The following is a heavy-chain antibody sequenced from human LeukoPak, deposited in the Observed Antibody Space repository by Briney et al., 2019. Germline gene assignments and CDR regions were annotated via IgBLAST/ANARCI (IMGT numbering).Heavy chain of an antibody. Sequence: SETLSLTCTVSGYSISSGYYWSWIRQPPGKGLEWIWEINHSGSTNYNPSLKSRVTISVDTSKNPFFLKLSSVTAADTAVYYCARHALAIFGVVIPQWAFDIWGQGTMVTVSS. CDR1: GYSISSGYY. V-gene: IGHV4-38-2*02. D-gene: IGHD3-3*01. J-gene: IGHJ3*02. CDR2: INHSGST. CDR3: ARHALAIFGVVIPQWAFDI.